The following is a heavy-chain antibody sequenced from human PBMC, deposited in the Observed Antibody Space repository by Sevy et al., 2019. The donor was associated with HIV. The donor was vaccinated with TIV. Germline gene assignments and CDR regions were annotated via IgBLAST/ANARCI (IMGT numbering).Heavy chain of an antibody. D-gene: IGHD2-2*01. Sequence: SETLSLTCTVSGGSISSYYWSWIRQPPGKGLEWIGYIYYSGSTNYNPSLKSRVTISVDTSKNQFSLKPSSVTAADTAVYYCARQDIPTRDAFDIWGQGTMVTVSS. CDR1: GGSISSYY. J-gene: IGHJ3*02. CDR2: IYYSGST. V-gene: IGHV4-59*08. CDR3: ARQDIPTRDAFDI.